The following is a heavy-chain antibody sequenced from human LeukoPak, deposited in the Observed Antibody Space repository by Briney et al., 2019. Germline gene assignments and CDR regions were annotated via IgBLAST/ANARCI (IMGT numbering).Heavy chain of an antibody. V-gene: IGHV3-48*04. J-gene: IGHJ3*02. CDR3: ARATYDSSAVDAFDI. CDR1: GFTFSSYA. Sequence: GGSLRLSCAASGFTFSSYAMSWVRQAPGKGLEWVAYTNTAGNTIYYADSMKGRFTISRDNAKNPLYLQMNTLRAEDTAVYYCARATYDSSAVDAFDIWGQGTMVTVSP. CDR2: TNTAGNTI. D-gene: IGHD3-22*01.